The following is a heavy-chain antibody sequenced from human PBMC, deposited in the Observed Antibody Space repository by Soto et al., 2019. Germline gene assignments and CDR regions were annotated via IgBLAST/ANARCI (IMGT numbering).Heavy chain of an antibody. CDR1: GGSFSGYY. V-gene: IGHV4-34*01. Sequence: QVQLQQWGAGLLKPSETLSLTCAVYGGSFSGYYWSWIRQPPGKGLEWIGEINHSGSTNYIPSLSSRAPISVNRSKTKLSRKRTSGHAADAAVYYCPSLQTKGRYLCLGGSNGPWGQGTPVPGPS. CDR3: PSLQTKGRYLCLGGSNGP. J-gene: IGHJ5*02. D-gene: IGHD3-10*02. CDR2: INHSGST.